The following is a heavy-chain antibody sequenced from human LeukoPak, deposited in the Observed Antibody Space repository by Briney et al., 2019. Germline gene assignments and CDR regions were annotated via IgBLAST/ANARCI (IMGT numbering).Heavy chain of an antibody. CDR1: GFTFSSYS. J-gene: IGHJ6*02. Sequence: GGSLRLSCAASGFTFSSYSFNWIRQAPGKGPEWVSAITSTSNYIYYADSVKGRFTISRDNAKNSVYLQMNSLRAEDTALYYCAREKGQWLPYGVDVWGQGTTVTVSS. CDR3: AREKGQWLPYGVDV. D-gene: IGHD6-19*01. V-gene: IGHV3-21*06. CDR2: ITSTSNYI.